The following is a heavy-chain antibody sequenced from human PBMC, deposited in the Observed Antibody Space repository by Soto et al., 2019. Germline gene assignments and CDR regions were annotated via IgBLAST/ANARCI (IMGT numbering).Heavy chain of an antibody. Sequence: SETLSLTCTVSGGSISSYYWSWIRQPPGKGLEWIGYIYYSGSTNYNPSLKSRVTISVDTSKNQFSLKLSSVTAADTAVYYCAILTQYYYYYCMDVWGPGTTVTLSS. J-gene: IGHJ6*01. CDR1: GGSISSYY. V-gene: IGHV4-59*01. D-gene: IGHD2-15*01. CDR2: IYYSGST. CDR3: AILTQYYYYYCMDV.